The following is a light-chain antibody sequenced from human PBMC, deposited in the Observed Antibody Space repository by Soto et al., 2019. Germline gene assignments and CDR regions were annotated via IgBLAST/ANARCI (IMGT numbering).Light chain of an antibody. Sequence: QSVLTQPASVSGSPGQSITISCTGTSSDVGGYNYVSWYQQHPGKAPKLMIYDVSNRPSGVSNRFSGSKSGNTASLTISGFRVEDGAVFSCSSYKSGSPLEVFEIGPKVT. V-gene: IGLV2-14*01. CDR3: SSYKSGSPLEV. J-gene: IGLJ1*01. CDR2: DVS. CDR1: SSDVGGYNY.